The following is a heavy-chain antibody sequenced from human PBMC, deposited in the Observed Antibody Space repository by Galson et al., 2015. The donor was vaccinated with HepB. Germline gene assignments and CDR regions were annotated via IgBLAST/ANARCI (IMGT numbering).Heavy chain of an antibody. D-gene: IGHD3-10*01. CDR1: GYTFTNFW. Sequence: QSGAEVKKSGESLKISCQGSGYTFTNFWIAWVRQMPGKGLEWMGIIYPDDSDTRYSPSFQGQVTISADKSISTAHLQWSSLKASDTAMYYCARQEDTMVRGAGGVLWGQGTLVTVSS. J-gene: IGHJ4*02. CDR2: IYPDDSDT. CDR3: ARQEDTMVRGAGGVL. V-gene: IGHV5-51*01.